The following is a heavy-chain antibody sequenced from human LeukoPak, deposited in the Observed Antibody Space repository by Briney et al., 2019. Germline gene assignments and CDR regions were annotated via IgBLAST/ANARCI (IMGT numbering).Heavy chain of an antibody. CDR3: ARRDLKWELPNYFDY. J-gene: IGHJ4*02. D-gene: IGHD1-26*01. V-gene: IGHV5-51*01. CDR1: GYSFTSYW. Sequence: KGGESLKISCKGSGYSFTSYWIGWVRQMPGKGLEWMGIIYPGDSDTRYSPSFQGQVTISADKSISTAYLQWSSLKASDTAMYYCARRDLKWELPNYFDYWGQGTLVTVSS. CDR2: IYPGDSDT.